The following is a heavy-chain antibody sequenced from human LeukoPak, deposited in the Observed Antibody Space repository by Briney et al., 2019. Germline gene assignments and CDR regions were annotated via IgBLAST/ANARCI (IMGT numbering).Heavy chain of an antibody. CDR1: GFSLITSGVG. J-gene: IGHJ4*02. CDR2: IYWDDDK. V-gene: IGHV2-5*02. CDR3: AHSLCNGGSCYSGFDF. Sequence: SGPTLVNPTQTLTLTCTFSGFSLITSGVGVGWIRQPPGKALEWLALIYWDDDKRYSPSLKNRLSITKDTSKNQVVLTMTNMDPVDTATYYCAHSLCNGGSCYSGFDFWGQGTLVTVSS. D-gene: IGHD2-15*01.